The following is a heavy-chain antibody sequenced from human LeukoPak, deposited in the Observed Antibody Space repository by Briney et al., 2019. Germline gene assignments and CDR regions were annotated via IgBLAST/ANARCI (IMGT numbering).Heavy chain of an antibody. CDR1: GFTFSSHA. Sequence: PGGSLRLSCAASGFTFSSHAMGWVRQAPGKGLEWVSSIIANGGSTYYGDSVKGRFTISRDNSKNTLYLQMNSLRAEDTAVYYCAKATSKTYYYGSGSYLGVYWGQGTLVTVSS. V-gene: IGHV3-23*01. D-gene: IGHD3-10*01. CDR2: IIANGGST. J-gene: IGHJ4*02. CDR3: AKATSKTYYYGSGSYLGVY.